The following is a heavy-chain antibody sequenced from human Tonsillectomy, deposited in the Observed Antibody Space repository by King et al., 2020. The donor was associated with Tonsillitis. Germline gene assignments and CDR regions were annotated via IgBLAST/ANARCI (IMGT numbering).Heavy chain of an antibody. V-gene: IGHV1-69*01. D-gene: IGHD3-9*01. J-gene: IGHJ4*02. CDR2: IIPIFGTP. CDR1: GGTFSSYT. CDR3: ARGGQRYFDWPYFDS. Sequence: VQLVESGAEVKKPGSSVKVSCKASGGTFSSYTLTWVRQAPGQGLEWMGGIIPIFGTPNYAQKFQDRVTITADESTSTAYMELSSLRSEDTAVYYCARGGQRYFDWPYFDSWGQGTLVTVSS.